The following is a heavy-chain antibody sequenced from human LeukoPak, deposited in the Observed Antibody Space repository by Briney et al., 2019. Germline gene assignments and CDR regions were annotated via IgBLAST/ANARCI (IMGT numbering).Heavy chain of an antibody. D-gene: IGHD3-9*01. CDR1: GGSFSGYY. Sequence: SETLSLTCAVYGGSFSGYYWSWIRQPPGKGLEWIGEIIHSGSTNYNPSLKSRVTISVDTSKNQFSLKLSSVTAADTAVYYCARDDYDILTGYHKDAFDIWGQGTMVTVSS. CDR3: ARDDYDILTGYHKDAFDI. J-gene: IGHJ3*02. CDR2: IIHSGST. V-gene: IGHV4-34*12.